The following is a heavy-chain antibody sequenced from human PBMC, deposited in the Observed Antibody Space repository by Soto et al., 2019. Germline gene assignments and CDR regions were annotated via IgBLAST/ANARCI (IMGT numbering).Heavy chain of an antibody. Sequence: PGGSLRLSCAASGFTVSSNYMSWVRQAPGKGLEWVSVIYSGGSTYYADSVKGRFTIPRDNSKNTLYLQMNSLRAEDTAVYYCARDRGSYAFDYWGQGTLVTVSS. CDR2: IYSGGST. J-gene: IGHJ4*02. CDR3: ARDRGSYAFDY. V-gene: IGHV3-53*01. D-gene: IGHD1-26*01. CDR1: GFTVSSNY.